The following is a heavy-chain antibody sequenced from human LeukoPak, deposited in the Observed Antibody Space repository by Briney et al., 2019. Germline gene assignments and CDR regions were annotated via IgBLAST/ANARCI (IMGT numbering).Heavy chain of an antibody. CDR1: GFTFDDYG. CDR3: ARGPAYYDILTGYYSY. Sequence: GGSLRLSCAASGFTFDDYGMSWVRQAPGKGLEWVSGINWNGGSTGYADSVKGRFTISRDNAKNSLYLQMNSLRAEDTALYHCARGPAYYDILTGYYSYWGQGTLVTVSS. CDR2: INWNGGST. D-gene: IGHD3-9*01. V-gene: IGHV3-20*01. J-gene: IGHJ4*02.